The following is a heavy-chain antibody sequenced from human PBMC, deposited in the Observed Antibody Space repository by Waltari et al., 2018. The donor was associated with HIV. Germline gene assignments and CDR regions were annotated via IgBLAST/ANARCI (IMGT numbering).Heavy chain of an antibody. CDR3: ARRSGPFSPYQLQYYYGMDV. Sequence: QLQLQESGPGLVKPSETLSLTCTVPGGSISSSSYYWGWVRQPPGQGLEWIGSIYYSGSTYYNPSLKSRVTISVDTSKNQFSLKLSSVTAADTAVYYCARRSGPFSPYQLQYYYGMDVWGQGTTVTVSS. J-gene: IGHJ6*02. D-gene: IGHD2-2*01. V-gene: IGHV4-39*01. CDR1: GGSISSSSYY. CDR2: IYYSGST.